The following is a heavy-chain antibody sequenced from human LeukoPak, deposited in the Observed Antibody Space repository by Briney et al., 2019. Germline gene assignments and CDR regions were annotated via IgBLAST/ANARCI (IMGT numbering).Heavy chain of an antibody. V-gene: IGHV4-30-2*01. CDR2: INHSGST. CDR1: GGCISSGGYC. J-gene: IGHJ4*02. D-gene: IGHD3-10*01. CDR3: ARGFRSGSYRPARNDY. Sequence: PSETLSLTCTVSGGCISSGGYCWSWIRQPPGKGVERIGYINHSGSTYYNPSLKSRVTISVDRSKNQFSLKLSSVTAADTAVYYCARGFRSGSYRPARNDYWGQGTLVTVSS.